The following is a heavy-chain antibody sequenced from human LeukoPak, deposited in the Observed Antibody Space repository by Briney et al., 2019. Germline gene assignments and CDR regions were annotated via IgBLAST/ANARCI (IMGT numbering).Heavy chain of an antibody. J-gene: IGHJ6*02. CDR2: IYYSGST. CDR3: ARSGYSSYYYGMDV. Sequence: SETLSLTCTVSGGSISSYYWSWIRQPPGKGLEWIGYIYYSGSTNYNPSLKSRVTISVDKSKNQFSLKLSSVTAADTAVYYCARSGYSSYYYGMDVWGQGTTVTVSS. V-gene: IGHV4-59*12. CDR1: GGSISSYY. D-gene: IGHD5-18*01.